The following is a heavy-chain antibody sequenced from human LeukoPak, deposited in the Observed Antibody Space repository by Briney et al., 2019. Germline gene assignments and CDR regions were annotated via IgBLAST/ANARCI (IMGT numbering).Heavy chain of an antibody. J-gene: IGHJ4*02. CDR1: GFTFSSYS. V-gene: IGHV3-21*01. D-gene: IGHD6-6*01. CDR3: ARDRHRGFDY. CDR2: ISSSSSYI. Sequence: GGSLRLSCAASGFTFSSYSMNWVRQAPGKGLEWVSSISSSSSYIYYADSVKGRFTISRDNAKNSLYLQMDSLRAEDTAVYYCARDRHRGFDYWGQGTLVTVSS.